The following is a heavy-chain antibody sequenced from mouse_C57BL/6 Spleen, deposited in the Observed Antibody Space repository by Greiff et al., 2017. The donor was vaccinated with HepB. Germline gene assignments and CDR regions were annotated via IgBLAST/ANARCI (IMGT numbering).Heavy chain of an antibody. D-gene: IGHD2-5*01. J-gene: IGHJ4*01. CDR2: INPSSGYT. CDR3: ANPYYSNYEGAMDY. CDR1: GYTFTSYW. Sequence: VQRVESGAELAKPGASVKLSCKASGYTFTSYWMHWVKQRPGQGLEWIGYINPSSGYTKYNQKFKDKATLTADKSSSTAYMQLSSLTYEDSAVYYCANPYYSNYEGAMDYWGQGTSVTVSS. V-gene: IGHV1-7*01.